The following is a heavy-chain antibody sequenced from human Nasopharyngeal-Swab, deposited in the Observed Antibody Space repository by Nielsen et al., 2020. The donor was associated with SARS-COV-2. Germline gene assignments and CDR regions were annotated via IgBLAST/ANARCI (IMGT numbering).Heavy chain of an antibody. CDR1: GFTFSSYG. CDR3: ARGRTSGYSYGFYFDY. J-gene: IGHJ4*02. CDR2: IWYDGSNK. D-gene: IGHD5-18*01. V-gene: IGHV3-33*01. Sequence: GESLKISCAASGFTFSSYGMHWVRQAPDKGLEWVAVIWYDGSNKYYADSVKGRFTISRDNSKNTLYLQMNSLRAEDTAVYYCARGRTSGYSYGFYFDYWGQGTLVTVSS.